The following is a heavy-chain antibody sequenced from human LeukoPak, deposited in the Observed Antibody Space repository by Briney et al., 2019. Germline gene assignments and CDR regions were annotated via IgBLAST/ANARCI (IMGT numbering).Heavy chain of an antibody. D-gene: IGHD3-10*01. J-gene: IGHJ4*02. CDR2: ISGSGGST. V-gene: IGHV3-23*01. CDR1: GFTFSSYA. Sequence: AGGSLRLSCAASGFTFSSYAMSWVRQAPGKGLEWVSAISGSGGSTYYADSVKGRFTISRDNSKNTLYLQMNSLRAEDTAVYYCAKLMVRGTSFDYWGQGTLVTVSS. CDR3: AKLMVRGTSFDY.